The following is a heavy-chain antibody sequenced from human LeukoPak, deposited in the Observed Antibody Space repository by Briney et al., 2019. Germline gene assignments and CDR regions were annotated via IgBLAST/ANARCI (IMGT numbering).Heavy chain of an antibody. V-gene: IGHV1-69*13. Sequence: ASVKVSCKASGGSFSSYAISWVRQAPGQGLEWMGGIIHIFGTANYAQKFQGRVTITADESTSTAYMELSSLRSEDTAVYYCARGDIVVVPAAMTSPGYYYYMDVWGKGTTVTVSS. D-gene: IGHD2-2*01. CDR3: ARGDIVVVPAAMTSPGYYYYMDV. J-gene: IGHJ6*03. CDR1: GGSFSSYA. CDR2: IIHIFGTA.